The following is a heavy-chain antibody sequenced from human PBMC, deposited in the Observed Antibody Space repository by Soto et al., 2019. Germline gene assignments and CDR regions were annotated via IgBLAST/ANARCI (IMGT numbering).Heavy chain of an antibody. CDR3: AAGSVAATEFDY. Sequence: SVKVSCKASGFTFTSSAVQWVRQARGQRLEWIGWIVVGSGNTNYAQKFQERVTITRDMSTSTAYMELSSLRSEDTAVYYCAAGSVAATEFDYWGQGTLVTVSS. CDR2: IVVGSGNT. V-gene: IGHV1-58*01. D-gene: IGHD6-25*01. CDR1: GFTFTSSA. J-gene: IGHJ4*02.